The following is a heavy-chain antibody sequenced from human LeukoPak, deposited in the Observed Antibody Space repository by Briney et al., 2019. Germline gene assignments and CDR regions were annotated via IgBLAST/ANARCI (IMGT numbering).Heavy chain of an antibody. D-gene: IGHD3-10*01. CDR2: INHSGST. CDR1: ARFFSGYY. Sequence: KASETLSLTCALYARFFSGYYSSCIRQPPGKGLEWIGEINHSGSTNYNPSLKSRVTISVDTSKNQFSLKLSSVTAEDTAVYYCARDFAYCDGSGSNKFGYWGQGTLVTVSS. V-gene: IGHV4-34*01. J-gene: IGHJ4*02. CDR3: ARDFAYCDGSGSNKFGY.